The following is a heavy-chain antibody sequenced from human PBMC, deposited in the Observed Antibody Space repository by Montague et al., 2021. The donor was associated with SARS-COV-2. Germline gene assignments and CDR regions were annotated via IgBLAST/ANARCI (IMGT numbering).Heavy chain of an antibody. D-gene: IGHD3-10*01. CDR1: GGSISSGGYY. J-gene: IGHJ6*03. V-gene: IGHV4-31*03. CDR2: IYYSGST. CDR3: ARLRDGVVPSPILGVGPYYSYYYMDV. Sequence: TLSLTCTVSGGSISSGGYYWSWIRQHPGKGLEWIGYIYYSGSTYYNPSPKSRVTISVDTSKNQFSLKLTSVAAADTAVYYCARLRDGVVPSPILGVGPYYSYYYMDVWGRGTTVTVSS.